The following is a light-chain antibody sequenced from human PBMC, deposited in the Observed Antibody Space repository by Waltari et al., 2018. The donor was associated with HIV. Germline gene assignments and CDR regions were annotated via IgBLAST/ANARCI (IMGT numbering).Light chain of an antibody. CDR1: SSDVGAYKF. Sequence: QSALTQPRSVSGSPGQSVTISCTGTSSDVGAYKFVSWYQQHPGKAPKLLIYDVTTRPSGVPDRFPGSKSGNSASLIISGLQAGDEAHYFCCSYAGNYAWVFGGGTKLTVL. CDR3: CSYAGNYAWV. CDR2: DVT. V-gene: IGLV2-11*01. J-gene: IGLJ3*02.